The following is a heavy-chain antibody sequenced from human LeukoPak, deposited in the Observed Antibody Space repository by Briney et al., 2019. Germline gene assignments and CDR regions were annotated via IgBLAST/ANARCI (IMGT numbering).Heavy chain of an antibody. Sequence: NSGGSLRLSCAASGFTFSNAWMSWVRQAPGKGLEWVGRIKSKTDGGTTDYAAPVEGRFTISRDDSKNTLYLQMNSLKTEDTAVYYCTTDPPKEYYDILTGYSPVYYWGQGTLVTVSS. V-gene: IGHV3-15*01. J-gene: IGHJ4*02. CDR3: TTDPPKEYYDILTGYSPVYY. CDR1: GFTFSNAW. D-gene: IGHD3-9*01. CDR2: IKSKTDGGTT.